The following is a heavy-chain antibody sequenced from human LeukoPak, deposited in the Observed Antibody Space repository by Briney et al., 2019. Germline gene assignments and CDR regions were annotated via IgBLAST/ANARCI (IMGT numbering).Heavy chain of an antibody. D-gene: IGHD5-24*01. CDR3: ARGGRWLPDY. CDR1: RFTFSSYS. CDR2: ISSSSSYI. J-gene: IGHJ4*02. Sequence: GGSLRLSCAASRFTFSSYSMNWVRQAPGKGLEWVSSISSSSSYIYYADSVKGRFTISRDNAKNSLYLQMNSLRAEDTAVYYCARGGRWLPDYWGQGTLVTVSP. V-gene: IGHV3-21*01.